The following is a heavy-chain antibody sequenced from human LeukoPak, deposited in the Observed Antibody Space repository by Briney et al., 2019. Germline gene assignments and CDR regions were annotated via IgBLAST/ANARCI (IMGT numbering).Heavy chain of an antibody. CDR1: GYSISSGYY. CDR2: IYHSGST. D-gene: IGHD3-10*01. J-gene: IGHJ1*01. V-gene: IGHV4-38-2*02. CDR3: AREQYYGSGSYFTS. Sequence: SETLSFTCTVSGYSISSGYYWGWIRQPPGKGLEWIGSIYHSGSTYYNPSLKSRVTISVDTSKNQFSLKLSSVTAADTAVYYCAREQYYGSGSYFTSWGQGTLVTVSS.